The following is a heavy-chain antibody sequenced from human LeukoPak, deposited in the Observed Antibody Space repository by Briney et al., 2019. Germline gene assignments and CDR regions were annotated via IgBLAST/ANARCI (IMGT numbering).Heavy chain of an antibody. Sequence: GGSLRLSCAASGFTFSSYAMHWVRQAPGKGLEWVAVISYDGSNKYYADSVKGRFTISRDNSKNTLYLQMNSLRAEDTAVYYCARGSEGSLDYWGQGTLVTVSS. CDR1: GFTFSSYA. J-gene: IGHJ4*02. CDR3: ARGSEGSLDY. V-gene: IGHV3-30-3*01. CDR2: ISYDGSNK. D-gene: IGHD6-19*01.